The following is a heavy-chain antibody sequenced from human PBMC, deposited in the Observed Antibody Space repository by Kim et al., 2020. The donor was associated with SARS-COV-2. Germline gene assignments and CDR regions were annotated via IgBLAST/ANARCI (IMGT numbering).Heavy chain of an antibody. V-gene: IGHV4-31*03. CDR2: IYYSGST. D-gene: IGHD3-3*01. CDR1: GGSISSGGYY. CDR3: ARAATIFGVVISHFDY. J-gene: IGHJ4*02. Sequence: SETLSLTCTDSGGSISSGGYYWSWIRQHPGKGLEWIGYIYYSGSTYYNPSLKSRVTISVDTSKNQFSLKLSSVTAADTAVDYCARAATIFGVVISHFDYWGQGTLVTVSS.